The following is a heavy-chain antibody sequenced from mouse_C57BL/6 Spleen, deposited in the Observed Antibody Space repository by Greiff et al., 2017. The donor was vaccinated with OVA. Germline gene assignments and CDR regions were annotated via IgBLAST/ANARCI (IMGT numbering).Heavy chain of an antibody. J-gene: IGHJ2*01. V-gene: IGHV1-82*01. CDR1: GYAFSSSW. CDR2: IYPGDGDT. CDR3: ARYYYGSSTYFDY. Sequence: QVQLKQSGPELVKPGASVKISCKASGYAFSSSWMNWVKQRPGKGLEWIGRIYPGDGDTNYNGKFKGKATLTADKSSSTAYMQLSSLTSEDSAVYFCARYYYGSSTYFDYWGQGTTLTVSS. D-gene: IGHD1-1*01.